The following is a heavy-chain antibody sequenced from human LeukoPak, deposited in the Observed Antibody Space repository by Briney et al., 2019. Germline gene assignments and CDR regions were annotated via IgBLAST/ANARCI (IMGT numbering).Heavy chain of an antibody. CDR2: IKEDGTET. J-gene: IGHJ4*02. CDR1: GFMFSSNW. CDR3: TRVGYIDEGIDY. D-gene: IGHD5-24*01. Sequence: GGSLRLSCAASGFMFSSNWMSWVRLAPGKGLEWVANIKEDGTETYYVDSVKGRFTISRDNAKNSLYLQMNSLRAEDTAIYYCTRVGYIDEGIDYWGQGTLVTVSS. V-gene: IGHV3-7*04.